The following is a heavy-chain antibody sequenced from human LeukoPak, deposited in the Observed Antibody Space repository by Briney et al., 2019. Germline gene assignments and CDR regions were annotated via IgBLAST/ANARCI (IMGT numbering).Heavy chain of an antibody. CDR2: ISYDGSNK. CDR1: GFTFSSYA. CDR3: IRVPY. Sequence: SGRSLRLSCAASGFTFSSYAMHWVRQAPGKGLEWVAVISYDGSNKYYADSVKGRFTISRDNAKNTLYLQMNSLRAEDTAVYYCIRVPYWGQGALVTVSS. J-gene: IGHJ4*02. V-gene: IGHV3-30-3*01.